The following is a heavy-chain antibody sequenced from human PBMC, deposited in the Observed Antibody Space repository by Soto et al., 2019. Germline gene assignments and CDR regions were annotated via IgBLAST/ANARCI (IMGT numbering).Heavy chain of an antibody. J-gene: IGHJ4*02. CDR1: GFTFSSYW. D-gene: IGHD2-15*01. Sequence: EVQLVESGGGLVQPGGSLRLSCAASGFTFSSYWMSWVRQAPGKGLEWVANIKQDGSEKYYVDSVKGRFTISRDNAKNSLYLQMNSLRAEDTAVYYCAREVVVVVAAIPGYFDYWGQGTLVTVSS. V-gene: IGHV3-7*03. CDR2: IKQDGSEK. CDR3: AREVVVVVAAIPGYFDY.